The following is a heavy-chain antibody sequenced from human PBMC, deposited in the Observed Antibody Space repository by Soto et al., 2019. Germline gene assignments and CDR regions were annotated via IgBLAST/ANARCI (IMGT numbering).Heavy chain of an antibody. D-gene: IGHD3-16*02. CDR3: ALDLGGVIATLDY. CDR1: GYTLTELS. V-gene: IGHV1-24*01. CDR2: FDPGDGET. J-gene: IGHJ4*02. Sequence: QVQLVQSGAEVKKPGASVKVSCKVSGYTLTELSMNWVRQAPGKGLEWMGGFDPGDGETIYAQKFQGRVTMTEHTSTDTAYMELSSLRSDDTAVYYCALDLGGVIATLDYRCQGTLVTVSS.